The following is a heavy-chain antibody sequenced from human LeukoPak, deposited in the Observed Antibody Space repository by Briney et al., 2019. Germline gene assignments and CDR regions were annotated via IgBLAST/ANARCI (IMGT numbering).Heavy chain of an antibody. CDR1: GYTFTSYY. CDR3: AREGWSGYFNYYYYGMDV. Sequence: GASVKVSCKASGYTFTSYYMHWVRQAPGQGLEWMGIINPSGGSTSCAQKFQGRVTMTRDTSTSTVYMELSSLRSEDTAVYYCAREGWSGYFNYYYYGMDVWGQGTTVTVSS. J-gene: IGHJ6*02. CDR2: INPSGGST. V-gene: IGHV1-46*01. D-gene: IGHD3-3*01.